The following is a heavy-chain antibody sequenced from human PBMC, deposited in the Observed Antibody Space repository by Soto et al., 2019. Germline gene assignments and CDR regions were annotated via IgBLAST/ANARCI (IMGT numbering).Heavy chain of an antibody. Sequence: GSLRLSCAASGFTFSDHYMDWVRQAPGKGLEWVGRTRNKANSYTTEYAASVKGRFTISRSDSKNSLYLQMNSLKTEDTAVYYCARVGYCISTSCYGLDYWGQGTLVTVSS. CDR2: TRNKANSYTT. CDR1: GFTFSDHY. D-gene: IGHD2-2*01. V-gene: IGHV3-72*01. CDR3: ARVGYCISTSCYGLDY. J-gene: IGHJ4*02.